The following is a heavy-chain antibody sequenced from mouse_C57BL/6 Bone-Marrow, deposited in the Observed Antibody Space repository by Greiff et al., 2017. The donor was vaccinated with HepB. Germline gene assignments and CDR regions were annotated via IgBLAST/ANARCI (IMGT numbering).Heavy chain of an antibody. Sequence: DVKLVESGGGLVKPGGSLKLSCAASGFTFSSYAMSWVRQTPEKRLEWVATISDGGSYTYYPDNVKGRFTISRDNAKNNLYLQMSHLKSEDTAMYYCAREYYGPSDYWGQGTSVTVSS. CDR1: GFTFSSYA. CDR3: AREYYGPSDY. J-gene: IGHJ4*01. V-gene: IGHV5-4*01. CDR2: ISDGGSYT. D-gene: IGHD1-1*01.